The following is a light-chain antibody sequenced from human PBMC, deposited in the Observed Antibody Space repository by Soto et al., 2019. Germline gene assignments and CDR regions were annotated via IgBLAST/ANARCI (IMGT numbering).Light chain of an antibody. V-gene: IGKV1-33*01. J-gene: IGKJ4*01. CDR2: DAS. Sequence: DIQMTQSPSSLSASVGDRVTITCQASQDIINYLNWYQHKPGKAPKILIYDASTLETGVPSRFSGSGSGTDFTFTISSLQPEDIATYYCLQFHNLPTFGGGTKVDIK. CDR3: LQFHNLPT. CDR1: QDIINY.